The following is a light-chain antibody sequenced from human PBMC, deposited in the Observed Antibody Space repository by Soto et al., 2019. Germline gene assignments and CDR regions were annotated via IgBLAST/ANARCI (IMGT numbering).Light chain of an antibody. J-gene: IGLJ3*02. CDR1: SSNIGADYD. Sequence: QSVLTQPPSVSGAPGQRVTISCTGSSSNIGADYDVHWYQQLPGTAPKLLIYGNSNRPSGVPHRFSGSKSDTSASLAITGLPAEDEADYYCQSYDSSLGAVVFGGGTKLTVL. CDR3: QSYDSSLGAVV. V-gene: IGLV1-40*01. CDR2: GNS.